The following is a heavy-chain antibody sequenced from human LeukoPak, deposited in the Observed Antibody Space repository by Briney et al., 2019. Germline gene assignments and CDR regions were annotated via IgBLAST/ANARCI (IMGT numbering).Heavy chain of an antibody. CDR2: ITSSSSYI. CDR1: GFTFSSYN. Sequence: GGSLRLSCAASGFTFSSYNMNWVRQAPGKGPEWVSSITSSSSYIYYADSVKGRFTISRDNAKNSLYLQMNSLRAEDTAVYYCAGINDYGDPTGAFDIWGQGTMVTVSS. CDR3: AGINDYGDPTGAFDI. V-gene: IGHV3-21*06. D-gene: IGHD4-17*01. J-gene: IGHJ3*02.